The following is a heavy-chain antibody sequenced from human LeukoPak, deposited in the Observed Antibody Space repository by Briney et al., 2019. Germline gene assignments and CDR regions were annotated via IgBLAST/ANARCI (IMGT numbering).Heavy chain of an antibody. CDR2: INSDGSST. D-gene: IGHD1-26*01. V-gene: IGHV3-74*01. J-gene: IGHJ3*02. CDR3: ARVSGSYYRAFDI. CDR1: GFTFSSYW. Sequence: GGSLRLSCAASGFTFSSYWMHWVRQAPGKGLVWVSRINSDGSSTSYADSVKGRFTISRDNAKNTLYLQMNSLRAEDTAVYYCARVSGSYYRAFDIWGQGTMVTVSS.